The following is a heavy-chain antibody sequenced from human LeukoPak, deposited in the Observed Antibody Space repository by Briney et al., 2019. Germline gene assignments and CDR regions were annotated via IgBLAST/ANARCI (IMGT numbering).Heavy chain of an antibody. V-gene: IGHV3-21*01. J-gene: IGHJ5*02. Sequence: GGSLRLSCAASGFTFSSYSMNWVRQAPGKGLEWVSSISSSSSYIYYADSVKGRFTISRDNAKNSLYLQMNSLRAEDTAVYYCARGPRPTIFGVVIINNWFDPWGQGTLVTVSS. D-gene: IGHD3-3*01. CDR3: ARGPRPTIFGVVIINNWFDP. CDR2: ISSSSSYI. CDR1: GFTFSSYS.